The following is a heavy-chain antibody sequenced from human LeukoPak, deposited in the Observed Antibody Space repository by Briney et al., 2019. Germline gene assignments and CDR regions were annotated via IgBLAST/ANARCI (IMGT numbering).Heavy chain of an antibody. D-gene: IGHD6-19*01. Sequence: GGSLRLSCAASGFTFSSYWMHWVRQAPGKGLVWVSRINSDGSSTSYADSVKGRFTISRDNAKNTLYLQMSSLRAEDTAVYYCARVNSGLYYYYGMDVWGQGTTVTVSS. CDR1: GFTFSSYW. V-gene: IGHV3-74*01. J-gene: IGHJ6*02. CDR2: INSDGSST. CDR3: ARVNSGLYYYYGMDV.